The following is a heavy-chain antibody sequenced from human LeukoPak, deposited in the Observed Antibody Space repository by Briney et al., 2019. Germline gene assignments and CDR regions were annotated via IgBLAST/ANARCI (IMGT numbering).Heavy chain of an antibody. V-gene: IGHV4-39*01. J-gene: IGHJ5*02. CDR3: ARPVTYDFWSGYPNWFDP. CDR2: IYYSGST. Sequence: SETLSLTCTVSGGSISSSSYYWGWIRQPPGKGLEWIGSIYYSGSTYYNPSLKSRVTTSVDTSKNQFSLKLSSVTAADTAVYYCARPVTYDFWSGYPNWFDPWGQGTLVTVSS. D-gene: IGHD3-3*01. CDR1: GGSISSSSYY.